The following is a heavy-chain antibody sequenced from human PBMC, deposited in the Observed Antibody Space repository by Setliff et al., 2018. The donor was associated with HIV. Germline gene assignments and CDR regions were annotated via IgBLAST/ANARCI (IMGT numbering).Heavy chain of an antibody. CDR2: ISSSGTIM. J-gene: IGHJ3*02. V-gene: IGHV3-48*03. CDR1: GFTFSNFE. Sequence: PGGSLRLSCAASGFTFSNFEMNWVRQAPGKGLEWVSYISSSGTIMHDADSVKGRFTIARDNAKNSLYLQMNSLRAEDTAVYYCARVLMRVGELFGAFDIWGQGTMVTVSS. D-gene: IGHD3-10*01. CDR3: ARVLMRVGELFGAFDI.